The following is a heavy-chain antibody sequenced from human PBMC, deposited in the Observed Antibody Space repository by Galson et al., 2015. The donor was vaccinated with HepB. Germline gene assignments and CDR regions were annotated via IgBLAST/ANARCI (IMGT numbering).Heavy chain of an antibody. J-gene: IGHJ4*02. CDR1: GYTFTSYY. Sequence: SVKVSCKASGYTFTSYYMHWVQQAPGQGLEWMGIINPSGGSTSYAQKLQGRVTMTRDTSTSTVYMELSSLRSEDTAVYYCARRSHDYGDYDEGFDYWGQGTLVTVSS. V-gene: IGHV1-46*04. CDR3: ARRSHDYGDYDEGFDY. CDR2: INPSGGST. D-gene: IGHD4-17*01.